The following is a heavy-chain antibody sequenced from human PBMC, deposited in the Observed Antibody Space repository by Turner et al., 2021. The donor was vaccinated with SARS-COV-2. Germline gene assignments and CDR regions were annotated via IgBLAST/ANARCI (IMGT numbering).Heavy chain of an antibody. CDR3: AREGLRAVPDFDL. CDR2: INSDGSST. CDR1: GFTFSSDW. J-gene: IGHJ2*01. V-gene: IGHV3-74*01. Sequence: EVQLVESGGGLVQPGGSLRLSCAASGFTFSSDWMHWVRQAPGKGLVWVSRINSDGSSTTYADSVKGRFTISRDNAKNTLYLQMNSLRAEDTAVYYCAREGLRAVPDFDLWGRGTLVTVSS. D-gene: IGHD6-19*01.